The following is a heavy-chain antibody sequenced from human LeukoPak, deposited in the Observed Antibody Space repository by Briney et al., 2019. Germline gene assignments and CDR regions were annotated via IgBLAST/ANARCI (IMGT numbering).Heavy chain of an antibody. CDR2: IYYSGST. CDR1: GGSISSHY. CDR3: ARDSGGYAYYYYYYMDV. V-gene: IGHV4-59*11. D-gene: IGHD5-12*01. Sequence: SETLSLTCTVSGGSISSHYWSWIRQPPGKGLEWIGYIYYSGSTNYNPSLKSRVTISVDTSKNQFSLKLSSVTAADTAVYYCARDSGGYAYYYYYYMDVWGKGTTVTVSS. J-gene: IGHJ6*03.